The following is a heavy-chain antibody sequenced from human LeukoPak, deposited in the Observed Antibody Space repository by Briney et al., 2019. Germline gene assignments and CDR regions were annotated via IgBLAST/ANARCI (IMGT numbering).Heavy chain of an antibody. V-gene: IGHV1-18*01. CDR1: GYTFTSYG. CDR2: ISAYTGST. CDR3: ARDGGLGSSNDY. Sequence: ASVKVSCKASGYTFTSYGITWGRHAPGQGLGWGGWISAYTGSTNYAQKLQGRVTMTTDTSTSTAYMELRSLRSDDTAVYYCARDGGLGSSNDYWGQGTLVTVSS. D-gene: IGHD2-15*01. J-gene: IGHJ4*02.